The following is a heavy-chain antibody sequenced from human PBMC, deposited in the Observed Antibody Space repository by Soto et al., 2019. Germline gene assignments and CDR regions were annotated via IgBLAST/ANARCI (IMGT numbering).Heavy chain of an antibody. D-gene: IGHD6-13*01. J-gene: IGHJ4*02. CDR3: AKDLGIAAAGDPHPFDY. CDR1: GFTFSSYA. V-gene: IGHV3-23*01. Sequence: GGSLSLSCAASGFTFSSYAMSWVRQAPGKGLEWVSAISGSGGSTYYADSVKGRFTISRDNSKTTLYLQMNSLRAEDTAVYYCAKDLGIAAAGDPHPFDYWGQGTLVTVSS. CDR2: ISGSGGST.